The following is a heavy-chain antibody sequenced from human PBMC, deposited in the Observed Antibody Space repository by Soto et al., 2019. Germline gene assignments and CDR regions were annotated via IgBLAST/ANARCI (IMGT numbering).Heavy chain of an antibody. Sequence: QVQLVQSGAEVKKPGASVKVYCKASGYTVTSYGISWVRQAPGQGLEWMGWINVYNGNTNYAQKLQGRVTMTTDTSTSTASLDLRSMRSDDTAVYFCARDTSRGEYDYWGQGTLVTVSS. CDR2: INVYNGNT. D-gene: IGHD3-10*01. CDR1: GYTVTSYG. V-gene: IGHV1-18*01. J-gene: IGHJ4*02. CDR3: ARDTSRGEYDY.